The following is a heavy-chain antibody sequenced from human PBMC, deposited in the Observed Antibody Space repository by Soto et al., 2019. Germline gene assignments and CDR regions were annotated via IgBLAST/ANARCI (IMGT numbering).Heavy chain of an antibody. J-gene: IGHJ3*02. CDR2: ISSSSSYT. V-gene: IGHV3-11*06. D-gene: IGHD3-22*01. CDR1: GFTFSDYY. CDR3: ARGGMIVVVTPDAFDI. Sequence: GGSLRLSCAASGFTFSDYYMSWIRQAPGKGLEWVSYISSSSSYTNYADSVKGRFTISRDNAKNSLYLQMNSLRAEDTAVYYCARGGMIVVVTPDAFDIWGQGTMVTVSS.